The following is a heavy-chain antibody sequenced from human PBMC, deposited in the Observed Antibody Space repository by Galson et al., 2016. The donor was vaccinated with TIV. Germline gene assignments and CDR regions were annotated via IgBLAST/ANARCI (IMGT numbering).Heavy chain of an antibody. CDR3: ARERRFCGNECYLYYYYGMDV. D-gene: IGHD2-21*01. CDR1: GFTVSDNY. Sequence: LRLSCAASGFTVSDNYMTWVRRAPGKGLEWVSMIHSGGSTHYADSVKGRFTISRDNSKNTLYLHMNSLRAEDTDVYYCARERRFCGNECYLYYYYGMDVWGQGTTVTVSS. CDR2: IHSGGST. V-gene: IGHV3-66*02. J-gene: IGHJ6*02.